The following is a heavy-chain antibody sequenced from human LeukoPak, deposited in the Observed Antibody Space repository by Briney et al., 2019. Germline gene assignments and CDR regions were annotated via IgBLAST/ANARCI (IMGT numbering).Heavy chain of an antibody. CDR3: ARAAVADLYYFDY. J-gene: IGHJ4*02. V-gene: IGHV3-53*04. D-gene: IGHD6-19*01. Sequence: GGSLRLSCAASGFTFSGYAMSWVRQAPGKGLEWVSVIYSGGSTYYADSVKGRFTISRHNSKNTLYLQMNSLRAEDTAVYYCARAAVADLYYFDYWGQGTLVTVSS. CDR2: IYSGGST. CDR1: GFTFSGYA.